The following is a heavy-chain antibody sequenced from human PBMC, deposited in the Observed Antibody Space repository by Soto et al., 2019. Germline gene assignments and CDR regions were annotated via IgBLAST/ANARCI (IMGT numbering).Heavy chain of an antibody. J-gene: IGHJ6*02. D-gene: IGHD5-12*01. Sequence: GESLKISCKGSGYSFTSYWIGWVRQMPGKGLEGMGTIYPGDSDTRYSPSFQGQVTLSADKSISTDYLQWSSLKASDTAMYYCARLRGDGYPNDYYGMDVWGQGNTLTVSS. CDR3: ARLRGDGYPNDYYGMDV. V-gene: IGHV5-51*01. CDR2: IYPGDSDT. CDR1: GYSFTSYW.